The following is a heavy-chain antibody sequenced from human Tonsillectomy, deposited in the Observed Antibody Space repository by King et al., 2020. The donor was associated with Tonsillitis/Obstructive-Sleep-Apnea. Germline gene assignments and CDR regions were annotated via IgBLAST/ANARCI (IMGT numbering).Heavy chain of an antibody. CDR3: ARDPSLGRFLEWSRFDY. J-gene: IGHJ4*02. Sequence: VQLVQSGAEVKKPGASVKVSCKSSGYTFTIYGISWLRQAPGIGLERMGWIRVDNGNTNNAQNLQGKCTMTTDTSTRTAYMELGSLRSDETAVYYCARDPSLGRFLEWSRFDYWGQGTLVTVSS. D-gene: IGHD3-3*01. CDR2: IRVDNGNT. CDR1: GYTFTIYG. V-gene: IGHV1-18*01.